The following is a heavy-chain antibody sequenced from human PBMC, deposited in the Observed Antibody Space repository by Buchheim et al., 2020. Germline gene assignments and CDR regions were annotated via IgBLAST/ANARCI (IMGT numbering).Heavy chain of an antibody. D-gene: IGHD3-22*01. J-gene: IGHJ4*02. CDR1: GFTFKNAW. CDR3: ATDPDSSSYYSFDY. Sequence: EVKLVDSGGGLVKPGGSLKISCAASGFTFKNAWMSWVRQAPGKGLEWVGRSKSKVDGETSEYAAPVQGRFSISRHDSKNVLTLQMDSLKTEDTAVYYCATDPDSSSYYSFDYWGQG. CDR2: SKSKVDGETS. V-gene: IGHV3-15*01.